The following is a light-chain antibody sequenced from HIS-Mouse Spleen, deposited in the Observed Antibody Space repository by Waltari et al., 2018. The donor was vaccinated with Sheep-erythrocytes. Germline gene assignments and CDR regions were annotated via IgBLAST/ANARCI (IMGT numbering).Light chain of an antibody. V-gene: IGLV2-11*01. CDR3: CSYAGSYNHV. CDR1: SSAVGGVNY. J-gene: IGLJ1*01. CDR2: DVS. Sequence: QSALTQPRSVSGSPGQSVTIPCTGTSSAVGGVNYVSWYHQHPGKAPKLMIYDVSKRPSGVPDRFSGSKSGNTASLTISGLQAEDEADYYCCSYAGSYNHVFATGTKVTVL.